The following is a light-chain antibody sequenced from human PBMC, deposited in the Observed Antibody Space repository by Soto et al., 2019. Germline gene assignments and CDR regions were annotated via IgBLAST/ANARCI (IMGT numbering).Light chain of an antibody. CDR3: SSYTSSSTLNV. Sequence: QSVLTQPASVSGSPGQSITISCTGTSSDVGGYNYVSWYQQHPGKAPKLMIYEVSNRPSGVSNRFSSSKSGNTASLTISGLQAEDEADYYCSSYTSSSTLNVFGTGTKVTVL. J-gene: IGLJ1*01. CDR1: SSDVGGYNY. V-gene: IGLV2-14*01. CDR2: EVS.